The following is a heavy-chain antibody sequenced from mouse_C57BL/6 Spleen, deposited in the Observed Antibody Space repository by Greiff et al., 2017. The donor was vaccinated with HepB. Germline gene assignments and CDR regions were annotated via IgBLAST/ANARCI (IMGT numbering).Heavy chain of an antibody. CDR2: IDPSDSYT. V-gene: IGHV1-59*01. D-gene: IGHD1-1*01. CDR1: GYTFTSYW. J-gene: IGHJ2*01. Sequence: QVQLKQPGAELVRPGTSVKLSCKASGYTFTSYWMHWVKQRPGQGLEWIGVIDPSDSYTNYNQKFKGKATLTVDTSSSTAYMQLSSLTSEDSAVYYCARVGFDYYGSSLYYFDYWGQGTTLTVSS. CDR3: ARVGFDYYGSSLYYFDY.